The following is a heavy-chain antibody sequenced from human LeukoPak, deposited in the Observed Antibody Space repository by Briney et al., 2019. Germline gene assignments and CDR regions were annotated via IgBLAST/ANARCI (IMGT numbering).Heavy chain of an antibody. CDR2: IYSGDST. Sequence: GGSLILSCAASGFTVGTNSMSWVRQSPGKGLEWVSVIYSGDSTHYADSVNGRFTISRDNSRNTLFLQMNSLRAEDTALYYCASAREYCGSAECYEYFQHWGQGTLVTVSS. CDR3: ASAREYCGSAECYEYFQH. CDR1: GFTVGTNS. J-gene: IGHJ1*01. V-gene: IGHV3-53*01. D-gene: IGHD2-21*01.